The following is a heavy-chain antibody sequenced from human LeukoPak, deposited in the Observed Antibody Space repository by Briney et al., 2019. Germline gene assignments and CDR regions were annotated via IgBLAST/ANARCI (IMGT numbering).Heavy chain of an antibody. CDR1: GGSISSYY. D-gene: IGHD2-2*02. V-gene: IGHV4-4*07. J-gene: IGHJ3*02. CDR2: IYTSGST. CDR3: ARDRGGVVPAAIDAFDI. Sequence: SETLSLTCTVSGGSISSYYWSWIRQPAGKGLEWIGRIYTSGSTNYNPSLKSRVTMSVDTSKNQFSLKLSSVTAADTAVYYCARDRGGVVPAAIDAFDIWGQGTMVTVSS.